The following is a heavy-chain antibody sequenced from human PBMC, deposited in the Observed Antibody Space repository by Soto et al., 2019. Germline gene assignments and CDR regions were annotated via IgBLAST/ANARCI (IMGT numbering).Heavy chain of an antibody. CDR1: GFTFSNYA. Sequence: EVQLGDSGGGLVQPGGSLSLSCAASGFTFSNYAMTWVRQGPGKGLELVSGISGSGGRSSYAVSVKGRFTISSENSTSRLQFQMHSLRAEDTPVYYCGNASFVWYRQKPYYFDSLVLGRLVTVSS. D-gene: IGHD2-15*01. CDR2: ISGSGGRS. CDR3: GNASFVWYRQKPYYFDS. J-gene: IGHJ4*02. V-gene: IGHV3-23*04.